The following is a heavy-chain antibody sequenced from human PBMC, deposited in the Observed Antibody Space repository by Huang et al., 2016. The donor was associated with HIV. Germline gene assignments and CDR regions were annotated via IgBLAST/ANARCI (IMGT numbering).Heavy chain of an antibody. CDR2: ISYDGSNG. D-gene: IGHD2-15*01. Sequence: QVQLVESGVGVVQPGRSLRRSCVASGFTFNNFGMHWVRQAPGKVLEWVAGISYDGSNGRYSDSVKGRFTISRDNPMDTLYLQMNSLRPDDTGVYYCAKESRWYSDLDNWGQGTLVTVSS. CDR1: GFTFNNFG. J-gene: IGHJ4*02. V-gene: IGHV3-30*18. CDR3: AKESRWYSDLDN.